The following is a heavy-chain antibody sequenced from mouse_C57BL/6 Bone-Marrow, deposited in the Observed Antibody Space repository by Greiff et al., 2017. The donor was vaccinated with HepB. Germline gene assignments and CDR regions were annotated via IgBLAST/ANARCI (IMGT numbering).Heavy chain of an antibody. CDR3: ARGGHYYGSSPWFAY. CDR1: GYTFTDYN. Sequence: EVQLQHSGPELVKPGASVKIPCKASGYTFTDYNMDWVKQSHGKSLEWIGDINPNNGGTIYNQKFKGKATLTVDKSSSTAYMELRSLTSEDTAVYYCARGGHYYGSSPWFAYWGQGTLVTVSA. V-gene: IGHV1-18*01. D-gene: IGHD1-1*01. CDR2: INPNNGGT. J-gene: IGHJ3*01.